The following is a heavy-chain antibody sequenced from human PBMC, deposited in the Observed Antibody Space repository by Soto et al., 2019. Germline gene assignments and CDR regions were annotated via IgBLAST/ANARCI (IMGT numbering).Heavy chain of an antibody. V-gene: IGHV3-48*01. CDR1: GFTFSSYS. D-gene: IGHD4-4*01. CDR2: ISSSSSTI. J-gene: IGHJ4*02. Sequence: PGGSLRLSCAASGFTFSSYSMNWVRQAPGKGLEWVSYISSSSSTIYYADSVKGRFTISRDNAKNSLYLQMNSLRAEDTAVYYCARDSYMADYWGQGTRVTVSS. CDR3: ARDSYMADY.